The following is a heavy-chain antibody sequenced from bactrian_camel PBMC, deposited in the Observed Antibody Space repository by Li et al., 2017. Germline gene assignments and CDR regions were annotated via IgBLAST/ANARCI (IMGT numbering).Heavy chain of an antibody. CDR3: AADVFLDSLPPARGEVTMCQND. V-gene: IGHV3S40*01. J-gene: IGHJ4*01. CDR2: IDSDGSDDSA. CDR1: TNHFSTYY. Sequence: LVESGGGSVQAGGSLRLSCQASTNHFSTYYMGWFRQAPGKEREGVAVIDSDGSDDSAVYLESVKGRFTISKDNAKNTVFLQMNSLKPEDTAVYHCAADVFLDSLPPARGEVTMCQNDWAQGTQVTVS. D-gene: IGHD4*01.